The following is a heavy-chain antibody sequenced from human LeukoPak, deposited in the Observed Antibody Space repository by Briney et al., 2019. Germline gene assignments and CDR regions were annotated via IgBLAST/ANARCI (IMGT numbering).Heavy chain of an antibody. CDR2: IYYSGST. V-gene: IGHV4-30-4*01. Sequence: SETLSLTCTVSGGSISSGDYYWSWIRQPPGKGLEWIGYIYYSGSTNYNPSLKSRVTISVDTSKNQFSLKLSSVTAADTAVYYCARGEPNYYDSSGYTYDNWGQGTLVTVSS. D-gene: IGHD3-22*01. CDR1: GGSISSGDYY. J-gene: IGHJ4*02. CDR3: ARGEPNYYDSSGYTYDN.